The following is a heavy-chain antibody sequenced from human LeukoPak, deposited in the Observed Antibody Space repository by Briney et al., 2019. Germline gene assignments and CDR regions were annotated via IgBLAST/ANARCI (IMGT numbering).Heavy chain of an antibody. Sequence: ASVKVSCKASGYTFTSYYMNWVRQATGQGLEWRGWMNPNWGNTAHTHKFQGRVTINRNTSITTAYMELSSLRSEDAAVYYCARGRGYSYGYRSIRHYMDVWGKGTTVTVSS. D-gene: IGHD5-18*01. CDR2: MNPNWGNT. CDR3: ARGRGYSYGYRSIRHYMDV. J-gene: IGHJ6*03. V-gene: IGHV1-8*01. CDR1: GYTFTSYY.